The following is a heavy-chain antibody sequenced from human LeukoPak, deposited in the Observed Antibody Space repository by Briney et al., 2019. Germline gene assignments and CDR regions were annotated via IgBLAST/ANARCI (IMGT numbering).Heavy chain of an antibody. V-gene: IGHV1-46*01. Sequence: GASVKVSCKASGYTFTSYYMHWVRQAPGQGLEWMGIINPSGGSTSYAQKFQGRVTMTRDTSTSTVYMELSSLRSEDTAVYYCARELPGIGEPEIRGAYYGMDVWGKGTTVTVSS. CDR3: ARELPGIGEPEIRGAYYGMDV. J-gene: IGHJ6*04. D-gene: IGHD3-10*01. CDR1: GYTFTSYY. CDR2: INPSGGST.